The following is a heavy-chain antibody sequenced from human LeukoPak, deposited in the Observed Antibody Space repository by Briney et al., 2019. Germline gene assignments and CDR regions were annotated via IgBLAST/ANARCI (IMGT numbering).Heavy chain of an antibody. V-gene: IGHV3-23*01. D-gene: IGHD1-26*01. CDR2: ISGSGGST. CDR3: AKDLRGVGATTGY. J-gene: IGHJ4*02. CDR1: GFTFSSYG. Sequence: GGSLRLSCAAPGFTFSSYGMSWVRQAPGKGLEWVSAISGSGGSTYYADSVKGRFTISRDNSKNTLYLQMNSLRAEDTAVYYCAKDLRGVGATTGYWGQGTLVTVSS.